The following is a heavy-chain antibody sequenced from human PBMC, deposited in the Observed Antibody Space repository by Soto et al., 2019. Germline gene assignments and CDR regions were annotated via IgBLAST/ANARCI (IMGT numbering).Heavy chain of an antibody. CDR3: ARIGRLRWGDY. D-gene: IGHD4-17*01. Sequence: GGSLRLSCAAPGLTFSSFSIKWVRQAPGKGLEWVSYISSSSSTIYYADSVKGRFTISRDNAKNSLYLQMNSLRAEDTAVYYCARIGRLRWGDYWGQGTLVTVSS. V-gene: IGHV3-48*01. CDR2: ISSSSSTI. J-gene: IGHJ4*02. CDR1: GLTFSSFS.